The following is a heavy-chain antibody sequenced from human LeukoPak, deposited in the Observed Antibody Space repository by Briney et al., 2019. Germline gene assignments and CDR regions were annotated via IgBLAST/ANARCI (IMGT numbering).Heavy chain of an antibody. CDR2: IRYDGSNK. J-gene: IGHJ4*02. CDR3: AKDSGSYLPIDY. V-gene: IGHV3-30*02. D-gene: IGHD1-26*01. Sequence: GGSLRLSCAASGFTFSSYWMSWVRQAPGKGLEWVAFIRYDGSNKYYADSVKGRFTISRDNSKNTLYLQMNSLRAEDTAVYYCAKDSGSYLPIDYWGQGTLVTVSS. CDR1: GFTFSSYW.